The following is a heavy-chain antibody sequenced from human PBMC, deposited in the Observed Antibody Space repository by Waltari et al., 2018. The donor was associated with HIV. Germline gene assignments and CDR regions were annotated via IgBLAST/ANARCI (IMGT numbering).Heavy chain of an antibody. J-gene: IGHJ2*01. V-gene: IGHV4-61*02. CDR2: IYTSGST. Sequence: QVQLQESGPGLVTPSQTLSLTCTVSGGSINSGSYYWSWIRQATGKGLEWIGRIYTSGSTNYNPPLKSRVTISIDTSKNQFSLKLISVTAADTAVYYCARVDGIAARRNLYFDLWGRGTLVTVSS. CDR1: GGSINSGSYY. D-gene: IGHD6-6*01. CDR3: ARVDGIAARRNLYFDL.